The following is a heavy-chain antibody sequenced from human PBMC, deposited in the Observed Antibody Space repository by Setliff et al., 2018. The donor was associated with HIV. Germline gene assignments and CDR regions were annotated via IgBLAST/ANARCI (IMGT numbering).Heavy chain of an antibody. D-gene: IGHD1-26*01. J-gene: IGHJ6*03. CDR1: GGSISSYY. V-gene: IGHV4-59*10. Sequence: PSETLSLTCAVYGGSISSYYWSWIRQPAGKGLEWIGRIYTSGTTNYNPSLKGRVTISVDTSKNQFSLRLNSVTAADTAVYYCARAMGANWSYYYYMDVWGKGTTVTVSS. CDR2: IYTSGTT. CDR3: ARAMGANWSYYYYMDV.